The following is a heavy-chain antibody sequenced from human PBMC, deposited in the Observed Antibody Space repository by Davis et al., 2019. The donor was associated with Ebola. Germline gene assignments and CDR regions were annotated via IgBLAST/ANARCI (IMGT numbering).Heavy chain of an antibody. V-gene: IGHV4-59*01. D-gene: IGHD3-16*01. Sequence: PSETLSLTCTVSGGSIRSYYWSWIRQPPGKGLEWIGCIYYTGSTNYNSSLKSRVTISVDTSKNQFSLKLSSVTAADTAQYYCAKVLGRLGVGASRGYYYGMDVWGQGTTVTVSS. CDR2: IYYTGST. J-gene: IGHJ6*02. CDR1: GGSIRSYY. CDR3: AKVLGRLGVGASRGYYYGMDV.